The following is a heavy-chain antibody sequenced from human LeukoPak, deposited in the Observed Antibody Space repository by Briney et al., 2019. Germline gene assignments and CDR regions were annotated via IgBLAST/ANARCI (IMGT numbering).Heavy chain of an antibody. CDR1: DDSFSSHY. CDR3: ARDLVTVTKGFDI. CDR2: ISYIGST. V-gene: IGHV4-59*11. J-gene: IGHJ3*02. Sequence: TSETLSLTCAVSDDSFSSHYWTWIRQPPGKGLGWIGYISYIGSTTYNTSLKSRVTISIDTSKNQFSLKLSSVTAADTAVYYCARDLVTVTKGFDIWGQGTMVSVSS. D-gene: IGHD4-17*01.